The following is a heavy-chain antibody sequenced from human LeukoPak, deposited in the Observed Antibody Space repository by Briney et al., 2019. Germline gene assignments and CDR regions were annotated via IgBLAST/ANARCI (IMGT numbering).Heavy chain of an antibody. J-gene: IGHJ1*01. Sequence: GTSLRLSCAAFGFSFSVNGMHWVRQAPGKGLEWVAVVGHDGTQQFYADSVRGRFTISRDNSRNTVYLQMNRLRAEDTAVYHCARDKERGYFDHCGQGNLVTVSP. CDR1: GFSFSVNG. V-gene: IGHV3-33*01. CDR3: ARDKERGYFDH. CDR2: VGHDGTQQ.